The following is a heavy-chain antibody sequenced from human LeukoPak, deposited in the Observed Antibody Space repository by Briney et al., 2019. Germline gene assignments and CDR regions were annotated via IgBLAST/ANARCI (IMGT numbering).Heavy chain of an antibody. D-gene: IGHD3-16*01. CDR2: IIPIFGTA. CDR1: GGTFSSYA. V-gene: IGHV1-69*13. Sequence: GASVKVSCKASGGTFSSYAISWVRQAPGQGLEWMGGIIPIFGTANYAQKFQGRVTITADESTSTAYMELSSLRSEDTAVYYCARDGGGVKDYFDYWGQGTLVTVSS. CDR3: ARDGGGVKDYFDY. J-gene: IGHJ4*02.